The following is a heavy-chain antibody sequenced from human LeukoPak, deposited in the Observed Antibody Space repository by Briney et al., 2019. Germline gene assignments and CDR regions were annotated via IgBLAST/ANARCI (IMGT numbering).Heavy chain of an antibody. CDR2: IYYSGST. CDR3: ARGVGAWHWFDP. CDR1: GGSISSHY. V-gene: IGHV4-59*11. J-gene: IGHJ5*02. Sequence: SETLSLTCTVSGGSISSHYWSWIRQPPGKGLEWIGYIYYSGSTNHNPSLKSRVTISVDTSKNQFSLKLSSVTAADTAVYYCARGVGAWHWFDPWGQGTLVTVSS. D-gene: IGHD1-26*01.